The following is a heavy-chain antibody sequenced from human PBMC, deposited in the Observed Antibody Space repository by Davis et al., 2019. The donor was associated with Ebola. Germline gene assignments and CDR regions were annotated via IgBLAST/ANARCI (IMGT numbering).Heavy chain of an antibody. V-gene: IGHV3-21*01. D-gene: IGHD6-25*01. CDR2: ISSRSSYI. J-gene: IGHJ5*02. Sequence: GGSLRLSCAASGFTFSSYAMSWVRQAPGTGLEWVSSISSRSSYIYYADSVKGRFTISRDNAKNSLYLQMNSLRAEDTAVYYCARDLGGSGNWFDPWGQGTLVTVSS. CDR1: GFTFSSYA. CDR3: ARDLGGSGNWFDP.